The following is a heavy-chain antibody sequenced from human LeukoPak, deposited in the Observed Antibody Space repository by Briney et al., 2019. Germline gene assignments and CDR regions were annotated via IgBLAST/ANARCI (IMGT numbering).Heavy chain of an antibody. CDR1: GFSFDDYG. D-gene: IGHD6-13*01. J-gene: IGHJ6*03. Sequence: GGSLRLSCAASGFSFDDYGMSWVRQAPGKGLEWVSGIDWNGGSTGYADSVRGRFTISRDNAKNSLYLQMNSLRAEDTAVYYCARDPPRSSWIYYYYMDVWGKGTTVTVSS. CDR2: IDWNGGST. V-gene: IGHV3-20*04. CDR3: ARDPPRSSWIYYYYMDV.